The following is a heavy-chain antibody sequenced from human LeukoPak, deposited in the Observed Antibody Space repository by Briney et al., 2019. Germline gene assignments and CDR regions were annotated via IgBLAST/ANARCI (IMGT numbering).Heavy chain of an antibody. J-gene: IGHJ4*02. V-gene: IGHV3-21*01. Sequence: GGSLRLSCAASGFTVSSNYMSWVRQAPGKGLEWVSSISSSSSYIYYADSVKGRFTISRDNAKNSLYLQMNSLRAEDTAVYYCARDDSDTAMVVDYWGQGTLVTVSS. CDR2: ISSSSSYI. CDR1: GFTVSSNY. D-gene: IGHD5-18*01. CDR3: ARDDSDTAMVVDY.